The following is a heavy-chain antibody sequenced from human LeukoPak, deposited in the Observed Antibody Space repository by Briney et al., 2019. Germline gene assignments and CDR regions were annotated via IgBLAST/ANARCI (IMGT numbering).Heavy chain of an antibody. Sequence: HSGGSLRLSCAASGFTFTGYGMHWVRQAPGKGLEWVAFISFDEVNKYYADSVKGRFTISRDNSKNTLFLQMNSLRAEDTAVYYCAKWGPYDSSGSDDYWGQGTLVTVSS. V-gene: IGHV3-30*18. CDR3: AKWGPYDSSGSDDY. CDR2: ISFDEVNK. D-gene: IGHD3-22*01. CDR1: GFTFTGYG. J-gene: IGHJ4*02.